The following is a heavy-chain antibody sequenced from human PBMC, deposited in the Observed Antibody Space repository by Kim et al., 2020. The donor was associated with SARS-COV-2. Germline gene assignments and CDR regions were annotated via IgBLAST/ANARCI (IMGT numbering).Heavy chain of an antibody. J-gene: IGHJ6*02. CDR3: GIVVVPAAISHYGMDV. CDR2: MNPNSGNT. V-gene: IGHV1-8*01. Sequence: ASVKVSCKASGYTFTSYDINWVRQATGQGLEWMGWMNPNSGNTGYAQKFQGRVTMTRNTSISTAYMELSSLRSEDTAVYYCGIVVVPAAISHYGMDVWGQGTTVTVSS. CDR1: GYTFTSYD. D-gene: IGHD2-2*02.